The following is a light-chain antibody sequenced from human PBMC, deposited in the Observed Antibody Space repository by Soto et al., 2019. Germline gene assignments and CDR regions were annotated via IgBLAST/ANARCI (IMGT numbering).Light chain of an antibody. Sequence: QTAPTHPRSVTGSPGQTVSISYSGTSIDVDDYVSWYQQHPGKAPRVIIYDVTERPSGVPDRFSGSKSGNAASLTVSGLQAEDEADYYCCAHVGSSTYVFGSGTKVTVL. CDR1: SIDVDDY. CDR2: DVT. V-gene: IGLV2-11*01. CDR3: CAHVGSSTYV. J-gene: IGLJ1*01.